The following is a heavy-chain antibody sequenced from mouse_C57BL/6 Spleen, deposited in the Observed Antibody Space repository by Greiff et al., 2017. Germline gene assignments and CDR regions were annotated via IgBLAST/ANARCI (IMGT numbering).Heavy chain of an antibody. CDR3: TRGNEIYDAMDY. J-gene: IGHJ4*01. V-gene: IGHV6-6*01. CDR2: IRNKANNHAT. Sequence: DVKLVESGGGLVQPGGSMKLSCAASGFTFSDAWMDWVRQSPEKGLEWVAEIRNKANNHATYYAESVKGRFTISRDYSKNSVYLQMNSLRAEDTGIYYCTRGNEIYDAMDYWGQGTSGTVSS. D-gene: IGHD2-1*01. CDR1: GFTFSDAW.